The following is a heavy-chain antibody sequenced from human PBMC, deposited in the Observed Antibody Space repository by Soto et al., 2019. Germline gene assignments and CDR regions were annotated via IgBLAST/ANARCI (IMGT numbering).Heavy chain of an antibody. J-gene: IGHJ4*02. CDR2: IYYSGST. CDR1: GGYSGRTSCY. Sequence: SETVSLTSTVFGGYSGRTSCYWDWIHQTPGKGLEWIGSIYYSGSTYYNPSLESRVTISVDTSKNRFSLNLSSVTAADTAVFYCARRNSLRSNYLNYWGQGTVVTVSS. CDR3: ARRNSLRSNYLNY. D-gene: IGHD1-1*01. V-gene: IGHV4-39*01.